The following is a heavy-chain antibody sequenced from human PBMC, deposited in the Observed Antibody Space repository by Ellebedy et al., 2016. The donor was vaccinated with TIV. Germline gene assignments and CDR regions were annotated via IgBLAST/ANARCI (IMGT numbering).Heavy chain of an antibody. CDR3: ARAAHSYSYGMDV. CDR1: GFTFSSYA. CDR2: IKQDGSEK. J-gene: IGHJ6*02. D-gene: IGHD2-21*01. Sequence: GGSLRLXXAGSGFTFSSYAMNRVRHAPGKGLEWVANIKQDGSEKYYVDSVKGRFTISRDNAKSSLFLQMNSLRAEDTAVYYCARAAHSYSYGMDVWGQGTTVTVSS. V-gene: IGHV3-7*01.